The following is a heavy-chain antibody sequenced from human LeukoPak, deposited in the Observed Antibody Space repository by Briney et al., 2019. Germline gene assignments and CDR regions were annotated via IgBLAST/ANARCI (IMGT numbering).Heavy chain of an antibody. V-gene: IGHV1-2*02. CDR1: GYTFTGYY. Sequence: ASVKVSCKASGYTFTGYYMHWVRQAPGQGLEWMGWINPNSGGTNYAQKFQGRVTMTRDTSISTAYMELSRLRSDDTAVHYCARGPRSGSYSYYYYMDVWGKGTTVTVSS. D-gene: IGHD1-26*01. CDR3: ARGPRSGSYSYYYYMDV. J-gene: IGHJ6*03. CDR2: INPNSGGT.